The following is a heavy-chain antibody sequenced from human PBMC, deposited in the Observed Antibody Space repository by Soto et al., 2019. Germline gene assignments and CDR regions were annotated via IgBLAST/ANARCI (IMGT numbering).Heavy chain of an antibody. J-gene: IGHJ6*02. CDR3: ARDRKEQQWLFTYYYGMDV. V-gene: IGHV3-30-3*01. CDR1: GFTFSSYA. Sequence: GGSLRLSCAASGFTFSSYAMHWVRQAPGKGLEWVAVISYDGSNKYYADSVKGRFTFSRDNSKNTLYLQMNSLRAEDTAVYYCARDRKEQQWLFTYYYGMDVWGQGTTVTVSS. CDR2: ISYDGSNK. D-gene: IGHD6-19*01.